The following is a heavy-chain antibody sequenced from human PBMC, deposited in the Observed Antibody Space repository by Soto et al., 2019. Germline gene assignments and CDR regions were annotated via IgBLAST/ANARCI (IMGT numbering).Heavy chain of an antibody. V-gene: IGHV4-30-4*01. CDR2: IYYSGST. Sequence: SETLSLTCTVSVGSISSGDYYWIWIRQPPGKGLEWIGYIYYSGSTYYNPSLKSRVTISVDTSKNQFSLKLSSVTAADTAVYYCARDGPPGWFDPWGQGTLVTVSS. J-gene: IGHJ5*02. D-gene: IGHD3-10*01. CDR1: VGSISSGDYY. CDR3: ARDGPPGWFDP.